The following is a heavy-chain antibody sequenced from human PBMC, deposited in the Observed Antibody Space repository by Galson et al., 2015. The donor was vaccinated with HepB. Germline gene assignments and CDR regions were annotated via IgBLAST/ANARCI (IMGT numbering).Heavy chain of an antibody. D-gene: IGHD3-22*01. J-gene: IGHJ4*02. Sequence: SLRLSCAASGFTFSSYSMNWVRQAPGKGLEWVSSISSSSSYIYYADSVKGRFTISRDNAKNSLYLQMNSLRAEDTAVYYCANGGSDYYDSSGYSGYWGQGTLVTVSS. V-gene: IGHV3-21*01. CDR3: ANGGSDYYDSSGYSGY. CDR1: GFTFSSYS. CDR2: ISSSSSYI.